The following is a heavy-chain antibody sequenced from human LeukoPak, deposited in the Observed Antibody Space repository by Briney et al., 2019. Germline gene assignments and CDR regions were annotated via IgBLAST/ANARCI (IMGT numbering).Heavy chain of an antibody. CDR1: GGTFSSYA. V-gene: IGHV1-8*03. CDR3: ARGTMYDILTGYYHNWFDL. J-gene: IGHJ5*02. CDR2: MNPNSGNT. Sequence: GASVKVSCKASGGTFSSYAISWVRQAPGQGLEWMGWMNPNSGNTGYAQKFQGRVTITRNTSISTAYMELSSLRSEDTAVYYCARGTMYDILTGYYHNWFDLWGQGTLVTVSS. D-gene: IGHD3-9*01.